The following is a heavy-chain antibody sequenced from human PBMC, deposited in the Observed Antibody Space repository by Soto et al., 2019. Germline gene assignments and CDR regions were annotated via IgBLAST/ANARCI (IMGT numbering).Heavy chain of an antibody. Sequence: VGSLRLSCAASGFTFSSYAMHWVRQARGKGLEWVAVISYDGSNKYYADSVKGRFTISRDNSKNTLYLQMNSLRAEDTAVYYCARDPTMIVVVIREYYFDYWGQGTLVTVSS. V-gene: IGHV3-30-3*01. CDR3: ARDPTMIVVVIREYYFDY. J-gene: IGHJ4*02. CDR2: ISYDGSNK. D-gene: IGHD3-22*01. CDR1: GFTFSSYA.